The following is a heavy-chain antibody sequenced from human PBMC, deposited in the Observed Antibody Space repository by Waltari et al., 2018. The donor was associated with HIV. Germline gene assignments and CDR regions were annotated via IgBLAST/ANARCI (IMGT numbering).Heavy chain of an antibody. J-gene: IGHJ5*02. D-gene: IGHD3-10*01. Sequence: EVPLVQSGAAVNKPGESLRTSCKGSGYSCTRSGISWVRQMPGKGLEWMGRIDPSDSYTNYSPSFQGHVTISADKSISTAYLQWSSLKASDTAMYYCAKLRSGSYDWFDPWGQGTLVTVSS. CDR2: IDPSDSYT. CDR3: AKLRSGSYDWFDP. V-gene: IGHV5-10-1*01. CDR1: GYSCTRSG.